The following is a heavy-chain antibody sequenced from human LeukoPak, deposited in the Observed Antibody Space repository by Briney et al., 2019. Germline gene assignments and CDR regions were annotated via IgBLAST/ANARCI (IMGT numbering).Heavy chain of an antibody. Sequence: GGSLRLSCAASGFTFSSYEMNWGRQAPGKGLWWVSYISSSGITIYYADCVKGRFTISIDNAKHSLYLQMNSLRAEDTAVYYCEEHGITMIGGVWGKGTTVTISS. CDR2: ISSSGITI. V-gene: IGHV3-48*03. D-gene: IGHD3-10*02. J-gene: IGHJ6*04. CDR3: EEHGITMIGGV. CDR1: GFTFSSYE.